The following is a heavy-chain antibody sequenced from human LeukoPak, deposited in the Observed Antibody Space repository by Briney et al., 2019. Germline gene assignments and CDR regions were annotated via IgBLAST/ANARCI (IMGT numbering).Heavy chain of an antibody. V-gene: IGHV4-31*03. Sequence: PSQTLSLTCTVSGGSISSGGYYWSWIRQHPGKGLEWIGYIYYSGSTYYNPSLKSRVTISVDTSKNQFSLKLSSVTAADTAVYYCARDRITMVRGVIIGTAFDYWGQGTLVTVS. CDR1: GGSISSGGYY. J-gene: IGHJ4*02. CDR2: IYYSGST. CDR3: ARDRITMVRGVIIGTAFDY. D-gene: IGHD3-10*01.